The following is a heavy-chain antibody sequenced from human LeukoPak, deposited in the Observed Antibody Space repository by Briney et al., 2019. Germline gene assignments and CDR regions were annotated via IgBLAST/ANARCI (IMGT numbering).Heavy chain of an antibody. CDR2: IYYSGGT. J-gene: IGHJ4*02. CDR1: GGSISSYY. CDR3: ARVSPSGDYDY. Sequence: TSETLSLTCTVSGGSISSYYWSWIRQPPGKGLEWIGYIYYSGGTNYNPSLKSRVTISVDTSKNQFSLKLSSVTAADTAVYYCARVSPSGDYDYWGQGTLVTVSS. V-gene: IGHV4-59*01. D-gene: IGHD4-17*01.